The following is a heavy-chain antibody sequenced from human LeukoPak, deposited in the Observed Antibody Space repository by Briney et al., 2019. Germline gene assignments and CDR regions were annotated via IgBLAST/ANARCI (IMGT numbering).Heavy chain of an antibody. CDR3: ARARCSSISCTFDY. V-gene: IGHV1-18*01. CDR2: ISAYSGNT. Sequence: ASVKVSCKASGYTFTSYGISWVRQAPGQGLEWMGWISAYSGNTNYAQNLQGRVTMTTDTSTTTAYMELRSLRSDETAVYYCARARCSSISCTFDYWGQGTPVTVSS. D-gene: IGHD2-2*01. J-gene: IGHJ4*02. CDR1: GYTFTSYG.